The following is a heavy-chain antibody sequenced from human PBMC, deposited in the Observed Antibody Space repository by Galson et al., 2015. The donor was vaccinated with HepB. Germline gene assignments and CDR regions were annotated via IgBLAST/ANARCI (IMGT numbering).Heavy chain of an antibody. D-gene: IGHD2-2*01. CDR2: ISAYNGNT. V-gene: IGHV1-18*01. CDR1: GYTFTSYG. J-gene: IGHJ6*02. Sequence: SVKVSCKASGYTFTSYGISWARQAPGQGLEWVGWISAYNGNTNYAQKLQGRVTMTTDTSTSTAYMELRSLRSDDTAVYYCASLPDIVVVPASGGYGMDVWGQGTTVTVSS. CDR3: ASLPDIVVVPASGGYGMDV.